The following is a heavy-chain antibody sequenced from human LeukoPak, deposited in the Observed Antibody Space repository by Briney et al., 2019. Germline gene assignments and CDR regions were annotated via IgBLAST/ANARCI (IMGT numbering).Heavy chain of an antibody. D-gene: IGHD3-22*01. CDR1: GFTFSSYA. J-gene: IGHJ3*02. V-gene: IGHV3-23*01. CDR2: ISGSGGST. Sequence: GGSLRLSCAASGFTFSSYAMSWVRQAPGKGLEWVSAISGSGGSTYYADSVKGRFTISRDNSKNTLYLQMNSLRAEDTAVYYCASRTYYYDSSGYPHDALDIWGQGTMVTVSS. CDR3: ASRTYYYDSSGYPHDALDI.